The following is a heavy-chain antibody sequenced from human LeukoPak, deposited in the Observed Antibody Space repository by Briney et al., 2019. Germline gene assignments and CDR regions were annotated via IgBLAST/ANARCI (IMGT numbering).Heavy chain of an antibody. CDR3: ARAGQEWFGELGFDQ. V-gene: IGHV3-7*01. Sequence: GGSLRLSCAASGFTFSYYWMSWVRQAPGKGLEWVANIKEDGSEKNYVESVKGRFTISRDNAKNSLYLQTNSLRAEDTAVYYCARAGQEWFGELGFDQWGQGTLVIVSS. J-gene: IGHJ4*02. D-gene: IGHD3-10*01. CDR2: IKEDGSEK. CDR1: GFTFSYYW.